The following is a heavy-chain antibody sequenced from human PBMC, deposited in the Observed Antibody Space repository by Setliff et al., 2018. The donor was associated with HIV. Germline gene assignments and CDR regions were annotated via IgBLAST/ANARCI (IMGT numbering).Heavy chain of an antibody. CDR3: VRGGRAMGYCSGGTCLENAFDI. CDR2: FDPEHGKT. D-gene: IGHD2-15*01. V-gene: IGHV1-24*01. CDR1: GYTLNEVS. Sequence: ASVKVSCKVSGYTLNEVSIHWVRQAPGKRPEWMGGFDPEHGKTIYAQKFQGRVTMTRNTSISTAYMQLNSLRSEDTAVYYCVRGGRAMGYCSGGTCLENAFDIWGQGTMVTVS. J-gene: IGHJ3*02.